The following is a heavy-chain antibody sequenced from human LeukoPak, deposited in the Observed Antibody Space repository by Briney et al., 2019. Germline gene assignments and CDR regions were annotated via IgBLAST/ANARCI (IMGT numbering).Heavy chain of an antibody. V-gene: IGHV1-18*01. CDR3: ARVVLDYYDSSGYQGAVDY. D-gene: IGHD3-22*01. CDR2: ISAYNGNT. J-gene: IGHJ4*02. CDR1: GYTFTSYG. Sequence: ASVKVSCKASGYTFTSYGISWVRQAPGQGLEWMGRISAYNGNTNYAQKLQGRVTMTTDTSTSTAYMELRSLRSDDAAVYYCARVVLDYYDSSGYQGAVDYWGQGTLVTVSS.